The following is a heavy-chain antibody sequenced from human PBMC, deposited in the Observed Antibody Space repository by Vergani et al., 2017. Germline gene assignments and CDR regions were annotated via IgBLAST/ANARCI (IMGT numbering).Heavy chain of an antibody. D-gene: IGHD3-10*01. CDR3: ARGRITMVRGVMRYFDL. J-gene: IGHJ2*01. Sequence: QVQLQESGPGLVKPSQTLSLTCSVSGDSISSGVYYWNWIRQHPGKGLEWIGYIYSTGSTHHNPSLRRRINMSVDTSKNQFSLKLNSVTAADTAVYYCARGRITMVRGVMRYFDLWGRGTLVTVSS. CDR1: GDSISSGVYY. CDR2: IYSTGST. V-gene: IGHV4-31*03.